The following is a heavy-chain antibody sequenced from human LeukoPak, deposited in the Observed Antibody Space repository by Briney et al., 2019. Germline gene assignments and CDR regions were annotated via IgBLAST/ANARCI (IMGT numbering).Heavy chain of an antibody. D-gene: IGHD2-21*02. Sequence: LSLTCTVSGGSISSNSYYWGWIRQAPGKGLEWVSHISSSGNTIYYADSVKGRFTVSRDNAKNSLFLQMNSLRAEDTAVYYCARVLAYCGSDCYADAFDIWGQGALVTVSS. V-gene: IGHV3-11*01. CDR2: ISSSGNTI. CDR3: ARVLAYCGSDCYADAFDI. J-gene: IGHJ3*02. CDR1: GGSISSNSYY.